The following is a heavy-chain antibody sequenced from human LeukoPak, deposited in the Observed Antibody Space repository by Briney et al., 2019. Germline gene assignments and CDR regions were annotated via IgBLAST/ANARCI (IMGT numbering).Heavy chain of an antibody. CDR3: ARDGEIAVAGTSHYYYYGMDV. V-gene: IGHV3-48*03. CDR1: AFTFSSYA. Sequence: GGSLRLSCAASAFTFSSYAMSWVRQAPGKGLEWVSYITSSGSAIYYADPVKGRFAISRDNAKNSLYLQMNSLRAEDTAVYYCARDGEIAVAGTSHYYYYGMDVWGQGTTVTVSS. CDR2: ITSSGSAI. J-gene: IGHJ6*02. D-gene: IGHD6-13*01.